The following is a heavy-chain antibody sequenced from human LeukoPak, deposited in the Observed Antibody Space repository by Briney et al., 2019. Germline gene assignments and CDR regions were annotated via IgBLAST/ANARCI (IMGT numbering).Heavy chain of an antibody. V-gene: IGHV3-48*03. CDR2: ISDHGKSR. Sequence: GGSLRLSRAASGFTFSNYEMNWGRQTRGKGLEWVSYISDHGKSRNYVDSVKGRFTISRDNAKNSLYLQMNSLRVEDTAVYFCARARIAAPLLDYWGQGTLVTVSS. J-gene: IGHJ4*02. CDR1: GFTFSNYE. CDR3: ARARIAAPLLDY. D-gene: IGHD6-13*01.